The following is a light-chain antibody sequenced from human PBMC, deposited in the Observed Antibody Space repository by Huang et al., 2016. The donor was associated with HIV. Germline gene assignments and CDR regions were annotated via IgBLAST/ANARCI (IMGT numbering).Light chain of an antibody. J-gene: IGKJ2*01. CDR1: QSVNTN. CDR3: QQYNKWPPEYT. Sequence: VMMSQSPATLAASPGERVTLSCGASQSVNTNLAWYQQKPGQPPRLLIYAADTRATGVPARFAGSGSGTEFTLTIDSLQSDDFAVYYCQQYNKWPPEYTFGQGTRLEIK. V-gene: IGKV3-15*01. CDR2: AAD.